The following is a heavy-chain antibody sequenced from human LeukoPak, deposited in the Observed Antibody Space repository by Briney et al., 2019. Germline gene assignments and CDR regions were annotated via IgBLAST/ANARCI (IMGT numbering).Heavy chain of an antibody. CDR3: AFGSARGGNWFDP. CDR1: GGSISSSSYY. CDR2: IYYSGST. D-gene: IGHD3-10*01. V-gene: IGHV4-39*05. Sequence: SETPSLTCTVSGGSISSSSYYWVWIRQPPGKGLEWIGSIYYSGSTYYNPSLKSRVTISVDTSKNQFSLKLSSVTAADTAVYYCAFGSARGGNWFDPWGQGTLVTVSS. J-gene: IGHJ5*02.